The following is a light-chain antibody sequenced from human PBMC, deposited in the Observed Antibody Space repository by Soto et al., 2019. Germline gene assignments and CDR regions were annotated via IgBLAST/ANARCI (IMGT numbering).Light chain of an antibody. Sequence: QLVLTQSPSASASLGASVKLTCTLSSGLRTYAIAWHQQQPEKGPRYLMKLNSDGSHSKGDGIPDRFSGSSSGAERYLAISSLQSEDEADYYCQTWGTGLGVFGGGTKLTVL. CDR1: SGLRTYA. V-gene: IGLV4-69*01. J-gene: IGLJ3*02. CDR2: LNSDGSH. CDR3: QTWGTGLGV.